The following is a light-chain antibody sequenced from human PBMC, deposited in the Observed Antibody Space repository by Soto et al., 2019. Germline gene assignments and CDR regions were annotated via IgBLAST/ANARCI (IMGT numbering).Light chain of an antibody. CDR1: SSNIGGNS. CDR2: DDN. V-gene: IGLV1-51*01. Sequence: QSVMTQPPSVSAAPGQKVTISCSGSSSNIGGNSVSWYQQLPGTAPKLLIYDDNKRPSGIPDRFSGSKSGTSATLGITGFQTGDEADYYCGSWDSSLPAEVFGGGTKLTVL. J-gene: IGLJ2*01. CDR3: GSWDSSLPAEV.